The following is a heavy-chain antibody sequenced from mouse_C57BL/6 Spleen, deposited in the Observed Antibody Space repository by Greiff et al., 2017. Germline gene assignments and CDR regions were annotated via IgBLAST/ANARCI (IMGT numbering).Heavy chain of an antibody. J-gene: IGHJ2*01. Sequence: QVQLQQPGAELVRPGSSVKLSCKASGYTFTSYWMDWVKQRPGQGLEWIGNIYPSDSETHYNQKFKDKATLTVDKSSSTAYMQLSSLTSEDSAVYYCAREGDGYYGGYYFDYGGQGTTLTVSS. CDR1: GYTFTSYW. CDR2: IYPSDSET. CDR3: AREGDGYYGGYYFDY. V-gene: IGHV1-61*01. D-gene: IGHD2-3*01.